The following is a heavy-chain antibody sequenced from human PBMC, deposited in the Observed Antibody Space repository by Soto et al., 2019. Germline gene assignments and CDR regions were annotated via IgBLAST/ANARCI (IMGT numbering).Heavy chain of an antibody. CDR3: ASSSLYGMDV. V-gene: IGHV1-8*01. J-gene: IGHJ6*02. CDR2: MNPNSGNT. Sequence: ASVKVSCKASGYTFTSYDINWVRQATGQGLEWMGWMNPNSGNTGYAQKFQGRVTMSVDTSKNQFSLKVGSVTAADTAVYYCASSSLYGMDVWGQGTTVTVSS. CDR1: GYTFTSYD.